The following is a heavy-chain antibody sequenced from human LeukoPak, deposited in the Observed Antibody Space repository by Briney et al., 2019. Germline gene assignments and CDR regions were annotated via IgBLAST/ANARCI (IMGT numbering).Heavy chain of an antibody. CDR3: ARDHFTVAGNLDF. Sequence: GRSLRPSCAASGFTFSSYGMHWVRQAPGKGLEWVAVISYDGSNKYYADSVKGRFTISRDNSKNTLYLQMNSLRAEDTAVYYCARDHFTVAGNLDFWGQGTLVTVSS. CDR1: GFTFSSYG. CDR2: ISYDGSNK. V-gene: IGHV3-30*03. D-gene: IGHD6-19*01. J-gene: IGHJ4*02.